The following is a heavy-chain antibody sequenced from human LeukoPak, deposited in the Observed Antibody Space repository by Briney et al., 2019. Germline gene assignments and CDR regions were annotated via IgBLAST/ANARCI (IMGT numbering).Heavy chain of an antibody. CDR2: TYYRSKWSN. V-gene: IGHV6-1*01. J-gene: IGHJ4*02. D-gene: IGHD4-23*01. CDR3: ARETGYGGNSAEFDF. CDR1: GDSVSSNSAA. Sequence: SQTLSLTCAISGDSVSSNSAAWNWIRQSPSRGLEWLGRTYYRSKWSNDYAISVKSRITINPDTSKNQFSLHLSSVTPEDTAVYFCARETGYGGNSAEFDFWGQGTLVTVSS.